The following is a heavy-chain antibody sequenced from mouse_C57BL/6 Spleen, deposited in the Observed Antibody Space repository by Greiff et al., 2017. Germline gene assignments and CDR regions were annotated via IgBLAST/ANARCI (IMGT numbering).Heavy chain of an antibody. CDR2: IHPNSGST. Sequence: VQLQQPGAELVKPGASVKLSCKASGYTFTSYWMHWVKQRPGQGLEWIGMIHPNSGSTNYNEKFKSKATLTVDKSSSTAYIQLSSLTSEDSAVYYCANERVYDYDEYYFDYWGQGTTLSVSS. V-gene: IGHV1-64*01. CDR1: GYTFTSYW. D-gene: IGHD2-4*01. CDR3: ANERVYDYDEYYFDY. J-gene: IGHJ2*01.